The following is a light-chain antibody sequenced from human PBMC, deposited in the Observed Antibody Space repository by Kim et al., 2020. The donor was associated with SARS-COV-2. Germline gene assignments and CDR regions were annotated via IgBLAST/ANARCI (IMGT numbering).Light chain of an antibody. CDR1: SLRSYY. J-gene: IGLJ3*02. CDR3: NSRDSSGEKV. CDR2: GKN. V-gene: IGLV3-19*01. Sequence: VALGKSVRNTCQGDSLRSYYATWYQQKTGQAPVLVIYGKNNRPSGVPDRFSGSSSGNTASLTITGAQAEDEADYYCNSRDSSGEKVFGGGTQLTVL.